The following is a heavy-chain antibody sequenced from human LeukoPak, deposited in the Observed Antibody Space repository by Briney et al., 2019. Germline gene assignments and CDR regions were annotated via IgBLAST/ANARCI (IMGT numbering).Heavy chain of an antibody. J-gene: IGHJ4*02. CDR1: GFTFSSYS. Sequence: GGSLRLSCAASGFTFSSYSMNWVRQAPGKGLEWVSSISSSSYIYYADSVKGRFTISRDNAKNSLYLQMNSLRAEDTAVYYCARGLPTTSGYAGPGTFDYWGQGTLVTVSS. CDR2: ISSSSYI. D-gene: IGHD5-12*01. CDR3: ARGLPTTSGYAGPGTFDY. V-gene: IGHV3-21*01.